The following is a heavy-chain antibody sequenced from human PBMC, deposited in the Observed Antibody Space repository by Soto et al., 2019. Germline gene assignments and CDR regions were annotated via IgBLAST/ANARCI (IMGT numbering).Heavy chain of an antibody. D-gene: IGHD3-10*01. CDR1: GGTLSDHG. J-gene: IGHJ3*02. CDR2: TIPVFNTA. Sequence: QVQLEQSGAEVKKPGSTVKVSCKASGGTLSDHGVAWLRQAPGHGLEWMGGTIPVFNTAKYAQKFQGRVTVTADKITNIAYMELSSQRSEDTAFYFGARGVYCSRNNYTGPSAFDIWGQGTMVIVSS. V-gene: IGHV1-69*06. CDR3: ARGVYCSRNNYTGPSAFDI.